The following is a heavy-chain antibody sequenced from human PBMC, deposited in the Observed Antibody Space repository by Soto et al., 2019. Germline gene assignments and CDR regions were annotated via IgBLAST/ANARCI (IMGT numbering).Heavy chain of an antibody. CDR1: GFTFSSYA. V-gene: IGHV3-23*01. J-gene: IGHJ4*02. Sequence: GGSLRLSCAASGFTFSSYAMSWVRQAPGKGLEWVSAISGSGGSTYYADSMKGRFTISRDNSKNTLYLQMNSLRAEDTAVYYCAKGYEVVTAIPISFDYWGQGTLVTVSS. D-gene: IGHD2-21*02. CDR3: AKGYEVVTAIPISFDY. CDR2: ISGSGGST.